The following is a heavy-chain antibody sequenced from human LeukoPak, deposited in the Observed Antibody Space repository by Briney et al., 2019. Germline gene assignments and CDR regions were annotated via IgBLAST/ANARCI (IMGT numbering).Heavy chain of an antibody. CDR3: ARGQLDIVVVTATASNYFDY. CDR1: GGSFSGYY. V-gene: IGHV4-34*01. J-gene: IGHJ4*02. Sequence: SETLSLTSAVYGGSFSGYYWSWIRQPPGKGLEWIGEINHSGSTNYNPSLKSRVTISVDTSKNQFSLKLSSVTAADTAVYYCARGQLDIVVVTATASNYFDYWGQGTLVTVSS. D-gene: IGHD2-21*02. CDR2: INHSGST.